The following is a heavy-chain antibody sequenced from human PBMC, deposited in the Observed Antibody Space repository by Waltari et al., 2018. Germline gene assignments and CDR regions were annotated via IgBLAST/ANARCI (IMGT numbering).Heavy chain of an antibody. V-gene: IGHV4-59*01. CDR1: GCSFSTYY. D-gene: IGHD3-10*01. J-gene: IGHJ6*02. CDR2: IYYSGST. Sequence: QVQLQESGPGLVTPSETLSLTCNVSGCSFSTYYWSWIRQPPGKGLEWIGYIYYSGSTNYNPSLKSRVTISVDTSQNQFSLTLTSVTAADSAMYYCARDVTNYYGSGSHFGMDVWGQGTTVTVSS. CDR3: ARDVTNYYGSGSHFGMDV.